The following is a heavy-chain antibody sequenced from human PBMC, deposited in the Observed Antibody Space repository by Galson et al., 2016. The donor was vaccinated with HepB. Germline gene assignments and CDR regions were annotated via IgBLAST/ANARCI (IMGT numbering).Heavy chain of an antibody. D-gene: IGHD2-2*02. V-gene: IGHV6-1*01. J-gene: IGHJ6*02. CDR1: GDSVSSNSAA. Sequence: ISGDSVSSNSAAWNWIRQSPSRGLEWLGRTYYRSKWYNDYAVSVKSRITINPDTSKNQFSLQLNSVTPEDTAVYYCARESEGYCSSTSCYTDNYYYGMDVWGQGTTVTVSS. CDR3: ARESEGYCSSTSCYTDNYYYGMDV. CDR2: TYYRSKWYN.